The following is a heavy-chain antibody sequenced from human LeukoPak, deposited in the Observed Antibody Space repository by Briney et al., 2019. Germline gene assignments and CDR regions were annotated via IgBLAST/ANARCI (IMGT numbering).Heavy chain of an antibody. CDR1: GYTFTGYY. V-gene: IGHV1-2*02. D-gene: IGHD5-12*01. CDR2: INPNSGGT. CDR3: ARDAGVGYDPGFDY. J-gene: IGHJ4*02. Sequence: GASVKVSCKASGYTFTGYYMHWVQQAPGQGLEWMGWINPNSGGTNYAQKFQGRVTMTRDTSISTAYMELSRLRSDDTAVYYCARDAGVGYDPGFDYWGQGTLVTVSS.